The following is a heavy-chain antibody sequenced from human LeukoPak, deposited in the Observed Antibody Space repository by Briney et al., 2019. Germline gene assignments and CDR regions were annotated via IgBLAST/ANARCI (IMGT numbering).Heavy chain of an antibody. CDR1: GFIFSSYG. J-gene: IGHJ4*02. CDR3: AKDRPTVVTRRHYFDY. V-gene: IGHV3-23*01. Sequence: GGSLRLSCAASGFIFSSYGMSWDRQTPGKGLEWVSAISGSGGSTYYADSVKGRFTISRDNSKNTLFLQMNSLRAEDTAVYYCAKDRPTVVTRRHYFDYWGQGTLVTVSS. D-gene: IGHD4-23*01. CDR2: ISGSGGST.